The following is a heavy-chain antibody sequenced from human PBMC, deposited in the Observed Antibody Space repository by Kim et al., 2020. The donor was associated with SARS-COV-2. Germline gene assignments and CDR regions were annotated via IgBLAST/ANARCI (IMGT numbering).Heavy chain of an antibody. D-gene: IGHD4-17*01. CDR3: ARLDYGDYGSGY. J-gene: IGHJ4*02. CDR1: GFTFSSYE. V-gene: IGHV3-48*03. CDR2: ISSSGSTI. Sequence: GGSLRLSCAASGFTFSSYEMNWVRQAPGKGLEWVSYISSSGSTIYYADSVKGRFTISRDNAKNSLYLQTNSLRAEDTAVYYCARLDYGDYGSGYWGPGTLVTVSS.